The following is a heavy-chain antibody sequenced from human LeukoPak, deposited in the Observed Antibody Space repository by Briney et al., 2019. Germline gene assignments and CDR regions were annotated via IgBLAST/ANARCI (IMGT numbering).Heavy chain of an antibody. CDR2: IGTAGDS. V-gene: IGHV3-13*01. CDR1: GFTFSDYD. Sequence: PGGSLRLSCAASGFTFSDYDMHWVRQATGKGLGWVSAIGTAGDSYYTGSVKGRFTISRENAKNSLYLQMTRLRAGDTAVYYCARVAKERVGGVYYFDFWGQGTLVTVSS. CDR3: ARVAKERVGGVYYFDF. D-gene: IGHD1-1*01. J-gene: IGHJ4*02.